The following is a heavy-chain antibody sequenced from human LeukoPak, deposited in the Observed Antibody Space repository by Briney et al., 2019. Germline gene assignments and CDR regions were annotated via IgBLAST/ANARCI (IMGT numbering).Heavy chain of an antibody. V-gene: IGHV3-21*01. CDR3: AIDNYGYDY. J-gene: IGHJ4*02. Sequence: PGGSLRLSCAASGFTFSSYSMNWVRQAPGKGLEWVSSISSSSSYTYYADSVKGRFTISRDNAKNSLYLQMNSLRAEDTAVYYCAIDNYGYDYWGQGTLVTVSS. D-gene: IGHD5-18*01. CDR1: GFTFSSYS. CDR2: ISSSSSYT.